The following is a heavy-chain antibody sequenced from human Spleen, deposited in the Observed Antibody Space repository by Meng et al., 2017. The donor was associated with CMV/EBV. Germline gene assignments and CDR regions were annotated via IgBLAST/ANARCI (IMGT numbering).Heavy chain of an antibody. J-gene: IGHJ3*02. CDR1: GGSISPYY. CDR3: AREAGDYVWGSYRPGASDI. CDR2: IYYSGHT. Sequence: SETLSLTCTVSGGSISPYYWTWIRQPPGKGLEWIGYIYYSGHTNYNPSLKSRVTISVDTSKNQFSLRLSAVTAADTAVYYCAREAGDYVWGSYRPGASDIWGQGTMVTVSS. D-gene: IGHD3-16*02. V-gene: IGHV4-59*01.